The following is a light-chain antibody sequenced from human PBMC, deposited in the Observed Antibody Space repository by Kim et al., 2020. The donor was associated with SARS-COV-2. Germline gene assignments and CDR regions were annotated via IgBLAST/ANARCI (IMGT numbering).Light chain of an antibody. CDR1: KLGNKY. Sequence: SVSPGQTASITCSGDKLGNKYASWYQQKPGQSPVLVIYQDTKRPSGIPERFSGSNSGNTATLTISGTQAMDEGDYFCQAWDTTTLVFGGGTQLTVL. J-gene: IGLJ2*01. CDR3: QAWDTTTLV. CDR2: QDT. V-gene: IGLV3-1*01.